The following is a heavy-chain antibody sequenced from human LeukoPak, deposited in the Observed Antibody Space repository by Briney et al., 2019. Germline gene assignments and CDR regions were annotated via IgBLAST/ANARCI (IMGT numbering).Heavy chain of an antibody. CDR2: ISSSGSTI. Sequence: GGSLRLSCAASGFTFSSYEMNWVRQAPGKGLEWVSYISSSGSTIYYADSVKGRFTISRDNSKNTLYLQVNSLRAADTAMYYCAKVQEMDTILPPFHYWGQGTLVTVSS. CDR3: AKVQEMDTILPPFHY. D-gene: IGHD5-24*01. J-gene: IGHJ4*02. CDR1: GFTFSSYE. V-gene: IGHV3-48*03.